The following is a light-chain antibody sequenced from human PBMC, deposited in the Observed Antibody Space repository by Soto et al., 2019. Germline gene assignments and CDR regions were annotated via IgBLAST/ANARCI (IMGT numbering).Light chain of an antibody. CDR3: QQRGTWPPTVT. V-gene: IGKV3-11*01. CDR2: DAS. Sequence: DIVLKQSPATLSLSPGERATLSCRASQSVESSLAWYQQKPGQAPRLLIFDASNRATGIPARFSGSGSGSQFTLTIRSLQPEDFAVYYCQQRGTWPPTVTFGGGTKLEIK. CDR1: QSVESS. J-gene: IGKJ4*01.